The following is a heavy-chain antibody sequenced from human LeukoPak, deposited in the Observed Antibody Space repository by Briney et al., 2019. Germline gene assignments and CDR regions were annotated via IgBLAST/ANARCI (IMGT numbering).Heavy chain of an antibody. CDR1: GYTFTSYD. Sequence: ASVKVSCKTSGYTFTSYDINWVRQATGQGLEWMGWMNSNSGNTGYAQKFQGRVTFTRDTSINTAYMELSSLRSEDTAVYYCARGASRSLDYWGQGTLVTVSS. V-gene: IGHV1-8*03. J-gene: IGHJ4*02. CDR3: ARGASRSLDY. CDR2: MNSNSGNT.